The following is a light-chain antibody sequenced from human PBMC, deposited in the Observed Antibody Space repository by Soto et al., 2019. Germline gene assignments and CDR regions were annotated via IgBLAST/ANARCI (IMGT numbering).Light chain of an antibody. Sequence: QSALTQPPSASGSPGQSVTISCTGTSSDVGGYNYVSWYQQHPGNAPKLMIYEVSKRPSGVPDRFSGSKSGNTASLTVSGLQAEDEAYYYCSSYAGSKTLFGGGTKLTVL. CDR1: SSDVGGYNY. CDR2: EVS. V-gene: IGLV2-8*01. J-gene: IGLJ2*01. CDR3: SSYAGSKTL.